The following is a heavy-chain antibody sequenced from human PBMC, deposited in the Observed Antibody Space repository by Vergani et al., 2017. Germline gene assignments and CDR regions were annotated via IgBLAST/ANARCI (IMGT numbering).Heavy chain of an antibody. CDR3: ARVGTRNDILTGYYNRDYYYYYMDV. J-gene: IGHJ6*03. D-gene: IGHD3-9*01. Sequence: EVQLVQSGAEVKKPGESLKISCKGSRYSFTSYWIGWVRQMPGKGLEWMGIIYPGDSDTRYSPSFQGQVTISADKSISTAYLQWSSLKASDTAMYYCARVGTRNDILTGYYNRDYYYYYMDVWGKGTTVTVSS. CDR1: RYSFTSYW. CDR2: IYPGDSDT. V-gene: IGHV5-51*03.